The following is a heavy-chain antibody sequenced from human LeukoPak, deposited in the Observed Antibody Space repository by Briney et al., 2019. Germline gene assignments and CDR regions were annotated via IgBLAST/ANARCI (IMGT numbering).Heavy chain of an antibody. D-gene: IGHD3-10*01. CDR2: IKQDGSEK. Sequence: GGSLRLSCAASGFTFSSYWMSWVREAPGKGLEWVANIKQDGSEKYYVDSVKCRFTLSRDNAKNSLYLQMNSLRAEDTAVYYCARADYYGSGSYYKDYWGQGTLVAVSS. J-gene: IGHJ4*02. CDR3: ARADYYGSGSYYKDY. CDR1: GFTFSSYW. V-gene: IGHV3-7*01.